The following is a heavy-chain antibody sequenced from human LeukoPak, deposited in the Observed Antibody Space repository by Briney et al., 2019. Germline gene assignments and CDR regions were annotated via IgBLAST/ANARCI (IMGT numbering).Heavy chain of an antibody. CDR1: GYSFTGYY. D-gene: IGHD3-10*01. V-gene: IGHV1-2*02. CDR3: ASYGSGYNWFDP. Sequence: GASVKVSCKASGYSFTGYYIQWVRQAPGQGLEWLGWMHPNSGDTNYAQKFQGRVTMTRDTSISTAYMELSRLISDDTAVYYCASYGSGYNWFDPWGQGTLVSVSS. CDR2: MHPNSGDT. J-gene: IGHJ5*02.